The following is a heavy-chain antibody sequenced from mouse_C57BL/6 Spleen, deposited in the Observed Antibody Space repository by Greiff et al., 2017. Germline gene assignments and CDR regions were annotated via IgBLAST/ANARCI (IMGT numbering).Heavy chain of an antibody. Sequence: QVHVKQPGAELVKPGASVKLSCKASGYTFTSYWMQWVKQRPGQGLEWIGEIDPSDSYTNYNQKFKGKATLTVDTSSSTAYMQLSSLTSEDSAVYYCASYYSNYVDYWGQGTTLTVSS. CDR1: GYTFTSYW. CDR2: IDPSDSYT. D-gene: IGHD2-5*01. J-gene: IGHJ2*01. CDR3: ASYYSNYVDY. V-gene: IGHV1-50*01.